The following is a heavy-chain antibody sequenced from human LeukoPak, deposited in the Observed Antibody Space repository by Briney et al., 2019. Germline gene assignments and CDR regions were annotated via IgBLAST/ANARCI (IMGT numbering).Heavy chain of an antibody. D-gene: IGHD3-9*01. CDR2: VHQSGST. Sequence: SETLSLTCAVYGGSLSGSSWDWIRQTPGKGLEWFGEVHQSGSTTYNPSLKSRVTVSADTSKNQFSLKLNSVTAADTAVYYCARLLNYDILTGYNIEDYWGQGTLVTVSS. V-gene: IGHV4-34*01. J-gene: IGHJ4*02. CDR1: GGSLSGSS. CDR3: ARLLNYDILTGYNIEDY.